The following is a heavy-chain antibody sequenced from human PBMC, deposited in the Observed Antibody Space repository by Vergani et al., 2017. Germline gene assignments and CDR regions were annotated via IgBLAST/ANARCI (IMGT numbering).Heavy chain of an antibody. CDR1: GFTFSSYS. CDR3: ARELLDPPYYYDSSGYFAFDI. J-gene: IGHJ3*02. Sequence: EVQLVESGGGLVKPGGSLRLSCAASGFTFSSYSMNWVRQAPGKGLEWVSPISSSSSYIYYADAVKGRFTSSRDNAKISLYLQINSLRAEDTAVYYVARELLDPPYYYDSSGYFAFDIWGQGTVVTVSS. CDR2: ISSSSSYI. V-gene: IGHV3-21*01. D-gene: IGHD3-22*01.